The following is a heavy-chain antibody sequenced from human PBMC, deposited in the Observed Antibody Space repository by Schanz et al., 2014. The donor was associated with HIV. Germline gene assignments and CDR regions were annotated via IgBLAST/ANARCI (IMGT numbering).Heavy chain of an antibody. CDR1: GFTVSNNY. V-gene: IGHV3-53*01. CDR3: ARDPDPYRLSHSWPH. CDR2: IYSGGST. Sequence: VQLVESGGGLIQPGGSLRLSCAASGFTVSNNYMSWVRQAPGKGLEWVSVIYSGGSTSYADSVRGRFTISRDNSKNTLYLQMNSLRADDTAVYYCARDPDPYRLSHSWPHWGQGTRVTVSS. D-gene: IGHD6-13*01. J-gene: IGHJ1*01.